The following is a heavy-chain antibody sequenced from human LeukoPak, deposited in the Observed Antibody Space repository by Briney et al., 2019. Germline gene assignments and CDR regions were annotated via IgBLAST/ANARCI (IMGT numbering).Heavy chain of an antibody. V-gene: IGHV4-39*07. D-gene: IGHD6-13*01. CDR1: GGSISRSSYY. J-gene: IGHJ4*02. CDR2: IYYSGSA. Sequence: KPSETLSLTCTVSGGSISRSSYYWGWIRQPPGKGLEWIGSIYYSGSAYYNPSLKSRVTMSVDTSKNQFSLELSSVTAADTAVYYCAGYSSSWYQSYFDYWGQGTLVTVSS. CDR3: AGYSSSWYQSYFDY.